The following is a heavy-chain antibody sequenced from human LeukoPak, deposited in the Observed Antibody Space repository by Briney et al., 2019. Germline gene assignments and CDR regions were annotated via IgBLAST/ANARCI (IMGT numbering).Heavy chain of an antibody. CDR3: ARVYGSGSYYWFDS. CDR1: GGSISSSGSY. J-gene: IGHJ5*01. D-gene: IGHD3-10*01. V-gene: IGHV4-39*01. Sequence: SVTPSLTCTVSGGSISSSGSYCAWIRQPPGKGLEWIGSIHYSGSTDYKPSLKSRVTISADTSKSQFSLKLSSVTAADTAVYYCARVYGSGSYYWFDSWGQGTLVTVSS. CDR2: IHYSGST.